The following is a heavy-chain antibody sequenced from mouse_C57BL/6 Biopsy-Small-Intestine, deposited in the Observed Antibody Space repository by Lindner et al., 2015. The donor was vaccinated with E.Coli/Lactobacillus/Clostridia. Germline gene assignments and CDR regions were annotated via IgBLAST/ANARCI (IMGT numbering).Heavy chain of an antibody. CDR3: ARGDYYDISDYGDAFDI. J-gene: IGHJ3*01. Sequence: SVKVSCKASGYTFTSYYMHWVRQAPGQGLEWMGIINPSGGSTSYAQKFQGRVTMTRDTSTSTVYMELSSLRSEDTAVYYCARGDYYDISDYGDAFDIWGQGTMVTVSS. CDR2: INPSGGST. D-gene: IGHD1-1*02. CDR1: GYTFTSYY. V-gene: IGHV1-64*01.